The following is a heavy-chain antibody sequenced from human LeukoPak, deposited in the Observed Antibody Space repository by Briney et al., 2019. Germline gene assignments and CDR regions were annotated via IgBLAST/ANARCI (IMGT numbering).Heavy chain of an antibody. CDR2: IYYSGGT. Sequence: SETLSLTCTVSGGSISSYYWSWIRQPPGKGLEWIGYIYYSGGTNYNPSLKSRVTISVDTSKNQFSLKLSSVTAADTAVYYCARGSIAAAGNWFDPWGQGTLVTVSS. V-gene: IGHV4-59*01. J-gene: IGHJ5*02. CDR3: ARGSIAAAGNWFDP. CDR1: GGSISSYY. D-gene: IGHD6-13*01.